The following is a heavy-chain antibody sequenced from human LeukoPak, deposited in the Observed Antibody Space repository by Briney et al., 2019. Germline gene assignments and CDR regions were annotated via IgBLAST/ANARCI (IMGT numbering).Heavy chain of an antibody. D-gene: IGHD3-3*01. J-gene: IGHJ6*02. CDR2: IIPIFGTA. V-gene: IGHV1-69*13. Sequence: ASVKVSCKASGGTFSSYAISWVRQAPGQGLEWMGGIIPIFGTANYAQKFQGRVTITADESTSTAYMELSSLRSEDTAVYYCAREEPSTIFGVVIPAYYYYGMDVWAKGPRSPSP. CDR3: AREEPSTIFGVVIPAYYYYGMDV. CDR1: GGTFSSYA.